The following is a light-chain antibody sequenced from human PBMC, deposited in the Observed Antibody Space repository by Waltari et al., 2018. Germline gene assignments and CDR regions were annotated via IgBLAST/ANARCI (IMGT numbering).Light chain of an antibody. V-gene: IGKV3-20*01. CDR1: QSVSNSY. CDR2: GAS. Sequence: EIVWTQSPGTLSLSPGERATLPCRASQSVSNSYLAWYQQKPGQAPRLLIYGASSRATGIPDRFSGSGSGTDFTLTISRLEPEDFAVYYCQQYGSSPTFGPGTKVDIK. CDR3: QQYGSSPT. J-gene: IGKJ3*01.